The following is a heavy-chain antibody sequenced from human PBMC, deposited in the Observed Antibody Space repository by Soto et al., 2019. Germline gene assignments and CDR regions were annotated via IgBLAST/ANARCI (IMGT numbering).Heavy chain of an antibody. V-gene: IGHV1-69*01. CDR3: ARDRHYENHTFYYLKYYFDY. CDR2: IIPVLGAP. J-gene: IGHJ4*02. D-gene: IGHD3-22*01. CDR1: GGTFSSFP. Sequence: QVQLVQSGTDVKKPWSSVKVSCKTSGGTFSSFPIAWVRQAPGQGLEWVGGIIPVLGAPSYAQTFQGRVTITADESTSAAYLELSSLRSDDTAVYFCARDRHYENHTFYYLKYYFDYWGQGTLVSVSS.